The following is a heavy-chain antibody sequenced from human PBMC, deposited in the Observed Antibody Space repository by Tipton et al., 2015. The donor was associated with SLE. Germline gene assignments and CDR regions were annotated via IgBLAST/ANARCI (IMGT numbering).Heavy chain of an antibody. CDR1: GGSISSSSYY. CDR3: ARGESPGGTFDY. D-gene: IGHD1-26*01. Sequence: TLSLTCTVSGGSISSSSYYWGWIRQPPGKGLEWIGSIYYSGSTYYNPSLKSRVTISVDTSKKQFSLKVSSVTAADTAIYYCARGESPGGTFDYWGRGTLVTVSS. J-gene: IGHJ4*02. V-gene: IGHV4-39*07. CDR2: IYYSGST.